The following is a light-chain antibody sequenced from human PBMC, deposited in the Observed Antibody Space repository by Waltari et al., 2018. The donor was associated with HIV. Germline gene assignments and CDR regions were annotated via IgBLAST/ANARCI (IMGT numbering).Light chain of an antibody. CDR3: GTWDADLDGPV. CDR2: NTD. J-gene: IGLJ3*02. CDR1: RANVTRNT. Sequence: QSVLTQPPSASGTPGQTISIPCSGRRANVTRNTVSWYQHIPPTAPKLIIYNTDQRPSGVPARFSASKTGTSASLAISGLQPGDEGLYYCGTWDADLDGPVFGGGTKVTVL. V-gene: IGLV1-44*01.